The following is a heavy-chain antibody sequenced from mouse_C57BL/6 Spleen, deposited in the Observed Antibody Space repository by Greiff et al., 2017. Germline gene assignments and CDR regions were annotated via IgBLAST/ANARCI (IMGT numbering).Heavy chain of an antibody. J-gene: IGHJ2*01. CDR1: GYTFTSYG. CDR3: ARWHDYVAFDY. Sequence: VQLQESGAELARPGASVKLSCKASGYTFTSYGISWVKQRTGQGLEWIGEIYPRSGNTYYNEKFKGKATLTADKSSSTAYMELRSLTSEDSAVYFCARWHDYVAFDYWGQGTTLTVSS. V-gene: IGHV1-81*01. D-gene: IGHD2-4*01. CDR2: IYPRSGNT.